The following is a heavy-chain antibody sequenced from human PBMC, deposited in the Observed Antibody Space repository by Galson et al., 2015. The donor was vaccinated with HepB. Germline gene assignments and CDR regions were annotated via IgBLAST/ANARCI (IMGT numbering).Heavy chain of an antibody. CDR2: ISGSGGST. D-gene: IGHD3-16*01. Sequence: SLRLSCAASGFTFTGYAMTWVRQAPGEGLEWVSLISGSGGSTYYAESVKGRFTISRDNSKNTLLLQMNSLRVEDTAVYYCAKDGASEYYDDMDAWGQGTTVTVSS. CDR1: GFTFTGYA. V-gene: IGHV3-23*01. CDR3: AKDGASEYYDDMDA. J-gene: IGHJ6*02.